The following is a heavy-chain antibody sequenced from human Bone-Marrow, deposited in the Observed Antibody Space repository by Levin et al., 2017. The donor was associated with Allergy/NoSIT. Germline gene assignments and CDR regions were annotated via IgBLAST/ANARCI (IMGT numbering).Heavy chain of an antibody. J-gene: IGHJ3*02. D-gene: IGHD4-23*01. Sequence: SVKVSCKSSGITLRTYGIDWVRQAPGQGLEWMGGIIPFLGSANYAQRFRGRVTITADTSTSTVYMELSSLRSDDTAVYYCAKGHDYGGNGDAFDIWGQGTMVTVSS. CDR3: AKGHDYGGNGDAFDI. V-gene: IGHV1-69*10. CDR1: GITLRTYG. CDR2: IIPFLGSA.